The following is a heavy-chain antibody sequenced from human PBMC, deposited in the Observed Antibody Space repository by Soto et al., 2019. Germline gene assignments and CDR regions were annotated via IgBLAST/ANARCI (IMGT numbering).Heavy chain of an antibody. J-gene: IGHJ4*02. D-gene: IGHD3-22*01. CDR1: GVNFSNPA. Sequence: GGPLSLPSAAAGVNFSNPARNLVRQAPGKGLEWVACITSSGSFIYYADSMKGRFTISRDDAKKSLYLQMNSLRAEDTAVYYCARVPAASDRTAFYYVSKFFYFDYWGRGTQVTVPQ. V-gene: IGHV3-21*01. CDR2: ITSSGSFI. CDR3: ARVPAASDRTAFYYVSKFFYFDY.